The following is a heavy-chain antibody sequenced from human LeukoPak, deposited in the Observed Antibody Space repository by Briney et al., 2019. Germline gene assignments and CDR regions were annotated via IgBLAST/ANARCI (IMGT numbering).Heavy chain of an antibody. V-gene: IGHV4-39*07. CDR3: ARENYCNGGSCYAEAFEI. D-gene: IGHD2-15*01. CDR2: IHYSGGT. CDR1: GASISSSNYY. Sequence: SEPLSLTCTVSGASISSSNYYWGWIRQPPGKGLEWIADIHYSGGTYYNPSLKNRVTISVDTSENQFSLKLSSVTAADTAVYFCARENYCNGGSCYAEAFEIWGQGTLVTVSS. J-gene: IGHJ3*02.